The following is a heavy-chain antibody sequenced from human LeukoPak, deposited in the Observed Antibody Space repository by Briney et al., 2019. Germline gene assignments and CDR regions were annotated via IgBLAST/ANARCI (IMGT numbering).Heavy chain of an antibody. J-gene: IGHJ4*02. CDR2: IYYSGST. V-gene: IGHV4-34*01. CDR3: ARLYGNFQNYYDY. CDR1: GGSFSGYY. D-gene: IGHD1-7*01. Sequence: SSETLSLTCAVYGGSFSGYYWNWIRQSPGKGLEWIGHIYYSGSTFYNPSLKSRVTISVDTSKNQFSLKLRSVTAADTAMFYCARLYGNFQNYYDYWGQGTLVAVSS.